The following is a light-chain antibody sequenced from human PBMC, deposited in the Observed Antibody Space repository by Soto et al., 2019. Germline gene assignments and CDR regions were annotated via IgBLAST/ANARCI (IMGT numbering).Light chain of an antibody. CDR3: RQAKSFPLT. CDR1: QSIGNW. V-gene: IGKV1-12*01. CDR2: AAS. Sequence: DIQMTQSPSSVSASGGDRVTITCRASQSIGNWLAWYQQKPGKAPKLLIYAASTLQGGVPSRFSGSGSGTDFTLSISSLQPDDFATYYYRQAKSFPLTFGQGTRQEFK. J-gene: IGKJ5*01.